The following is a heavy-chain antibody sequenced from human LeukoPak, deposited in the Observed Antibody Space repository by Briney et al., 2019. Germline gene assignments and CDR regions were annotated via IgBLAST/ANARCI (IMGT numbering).Heavy chain of an antibody. Sequence: GGSLRLFCAASGFTFSSYWMSWVRQAPGKGLEWVANIKQDGSEKYYVDSVKGRFTISRDNAKNSLYLQMNSLRAEDTAVYYCAREVLWFGELPYFDYWGQGTLVTVSS. CDR2: IKQDGSEK. CDR3: AREVLWFGELPYFDY. CDR1: GFTFSSYW. J-gene: IGHJ4*02. V-gene: IGHV3-7*01. D-gene: IGHD3-10*01.